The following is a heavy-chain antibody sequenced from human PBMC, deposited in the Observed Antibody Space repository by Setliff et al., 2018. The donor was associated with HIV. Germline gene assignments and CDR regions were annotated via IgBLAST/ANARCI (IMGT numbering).Heavy chain of an antibody. CDR1: GYSISSRYY. CDR3: ARLGAEDFSDYDWVDY. Sequence: PSETLSLTCSVSGYSISSRYYWGWIRQPPGKGLEWIGSVYHTGSTYYNPSLKSRVTMSADTSKNQFSLKLSSVTAADTAVYYCARLGAEDFSDYDWVDYWGQGTLVTVSS. CDR2: VYHTGST. J-gene: IGHJ4*02. V-gene: IGHV4-38-2*01. D-gene: IGHD5-12*01.